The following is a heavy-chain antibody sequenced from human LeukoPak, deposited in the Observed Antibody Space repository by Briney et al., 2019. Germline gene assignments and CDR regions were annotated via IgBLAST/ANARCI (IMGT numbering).Heavy chain of an antibody. J-gene: IGHJ5*02. CDR2: INPNSGGT. CDR3: ARDPELRFLEWFGWFDP. CDR1: GYTFTGYY. Sequence: ASVKVSCKASGYTFTGYYMHWVRQAPGQGLEWMGRINPNSGGTNYAQMFQGRVTMTRDTSISTAYMELSRLRSDDTAVYYCARDPELRFLEWFGWFDPWGQGTLVTVSS. D-gene: IGHD3-3*01. V-gene: IGHV1-2*06.